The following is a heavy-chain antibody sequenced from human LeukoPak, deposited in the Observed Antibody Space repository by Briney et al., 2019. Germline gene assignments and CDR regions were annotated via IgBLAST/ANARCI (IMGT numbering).Heavy chain of an antibody. CDR2: IYTSGST. D-gene: IGHD2-21*02. Sequence: SETLSLTCTVSGGSISSDYWSWIRQPAGKGLEWIGRIYTSGSTNYNPSLKSRITMSVDTSKNQFSLKVSSVTAADTAVYYCARSVVVTAKYDYWGQGTLVTVSS. CDR1: GGSISSDY. CDR3: ARSVVVTAKYDY. V-gene: IGHV4-4*07. J-gene: IGHJ4*02.